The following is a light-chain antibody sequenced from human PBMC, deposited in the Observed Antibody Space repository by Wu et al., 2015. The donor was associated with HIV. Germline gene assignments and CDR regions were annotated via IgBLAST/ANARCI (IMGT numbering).Light chain of an antibody. CDR2: GAS. CDR3: QQYGSSPPRYT. Sequence: EIVLTQSPGTLSLSPGERATLSCRASQSVSSSYLAWYQQKPGQAPRLVIYGASSRATGIPDRFSGSGSGTDFTLTISRLEPEDFAVYYCQQYGSSPPRYTFGQGTNLEIK. V-gene: IGKV3-20*01. J-gene: IGKJ2*01. CDR1: QSVSSSY.